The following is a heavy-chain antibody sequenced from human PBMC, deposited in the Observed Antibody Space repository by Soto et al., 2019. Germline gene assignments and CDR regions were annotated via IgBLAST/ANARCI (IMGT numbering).Heavy chain of an antibody. J-gene: IGHJ3*02. CDR1: GGTFSSYA. D-gene: IGHD2-15*01. V-gene: IGHV1-69*01. Sequence: QVQLVQSGAEVKKPGSSVKVSCKASGGTFSSYAISWVRQAPGQGLEWMGGIIPIFGTANYAQKFQGRVTITADESTSTAYMELSSLRSEDTAVYYCARLSSSTDIVVVVAADDAFDIWGQGTMVTVSS. CDR2: IIPIFGTA. CDR3: ARLSSSTDIVVVVAADDAFDI.